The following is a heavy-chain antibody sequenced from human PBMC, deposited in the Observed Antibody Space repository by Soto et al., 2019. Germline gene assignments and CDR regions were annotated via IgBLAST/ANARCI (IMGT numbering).Heavy chain of an antibody. Sequence: EVQLVESGGGLVPPGGSLRLSCAASGFTFSSHWMHWVRQDPGKGLVWVARIKRDGSSTADADSVKGRFTISRDNARNTLYLHMNSLRVEDTAIYYCARDRPEVLNPTDHPVFDYWGQGTLVTFS. J-gene: IGHJ4*02. CDR1: GFTFSSHW. V-gene: IGHV3-74*01. D-gene: IGHD6-6*01. CDR2: IKRDGSST. CDR3: ARDRPEVLNPTDHPVFDY.